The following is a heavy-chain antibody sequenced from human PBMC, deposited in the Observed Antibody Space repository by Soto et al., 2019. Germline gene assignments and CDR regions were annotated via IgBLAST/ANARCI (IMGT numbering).Heavy chain of an antibody. CDR3: AIPGAGDFDY. Sequence: SETLSLTCAVSGASISNTDWWSWVRQRPGKGLEWIGEIYHSGTTNCDPSLKSRVTISLDKSTSQFSLKLTSVTAADTAVYYCAIPGAGDFDYWGQGTLVTVSS. CDR1: GASISNTDW. J-gene: IGHJ4*02. CDR2: IYHSGTT. D-gene: IGHD6-13*01. V-gene: IGHV4-4*02.